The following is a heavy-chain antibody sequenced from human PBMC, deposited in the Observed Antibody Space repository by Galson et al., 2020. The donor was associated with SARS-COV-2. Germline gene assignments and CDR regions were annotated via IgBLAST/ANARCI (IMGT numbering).Heavy chain of an antibody. J-gene: IGHJ6*02. Sequence: SQTLSLTCTVSGASISSGGYYWSWLRQHPGKGLAWLEYIYYSGTTYYNPSLKSRVTISVDTSKNQFSLKLSSVTAADTAVYYCARDLGGYSYLGWSYGMDVWGQGTTVTVSS. CDR2: IYYSGTT. D-gene: IGHD5-18*01. CDR3: ARDLGGYSYLGWSYGMDV. CDR1: GASISSGGYY. V-gene: IGHV4-31*03.